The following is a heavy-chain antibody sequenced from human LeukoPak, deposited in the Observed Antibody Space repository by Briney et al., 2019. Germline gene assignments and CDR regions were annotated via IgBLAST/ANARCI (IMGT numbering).Heavy chain of an antibody. Sequence: ASVKVSCTASGYTFTSYFMHWVRQAPGQGLEWMGVVNPSSGSTTYSQKFQGRVTMTRDTSTSTVYMDLSSLRSEDTALYYCARAVGPRGGNWFDPWGQGTLVTVSS. CDR3: ARAVGPRGGNWFDP. V-gene: IGHV1-46*01. J-gene: IGHJ5*02. D-gene: IGHD3-16*01. CDR2: VNPSSGST. CDR1: GYTFTSYF.